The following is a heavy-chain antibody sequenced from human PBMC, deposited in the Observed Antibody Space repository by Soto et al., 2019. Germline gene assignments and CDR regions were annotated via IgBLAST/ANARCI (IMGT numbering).Heavy chain of an antibody. CDR3: AKEAENSGGYRPYGTDV. Sequence: EVQLVESGGGLVLPGRSLRLSCAASGFSFRDLAMHWVRQAPGKGLEWVSGINWNSGSKGYADSVKGRFTISRDDGKNSLYLHMNSLTSEDTALYYCAKEAENSGGYRPYGTDVWGHGTTVTVSS. V-gene: IGHV3-9*01. D-gene: IGHD1-26*01. J-gene: IGHJ6*02. CDR2: INWNSGSK. CDR1: GFSFRDLA.